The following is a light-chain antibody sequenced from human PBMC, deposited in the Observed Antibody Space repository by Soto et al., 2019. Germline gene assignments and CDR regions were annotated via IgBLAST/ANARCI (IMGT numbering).Light chain of an antibody. V-gene: IGKV3-20*01. CDR1: QTVRNNY. Sequence: VLTHAPRTLSLSPGERATLSCRASQTVRNNYLDWYQQKPGQAPRLLIYDASSRPTGIPDRFSGGGSGRGFGLGVSRLEPEDFAVYYCEQFSSYQLTLGARAKV. CDR3: EQFSSYQLT. CDR2: DAS. J-gene: IGKJ4*01.